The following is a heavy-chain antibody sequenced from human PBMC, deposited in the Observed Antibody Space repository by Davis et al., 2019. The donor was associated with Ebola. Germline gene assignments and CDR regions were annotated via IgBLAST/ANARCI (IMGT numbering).Heavy chain of an antibody. J-gene: IGHJ6*04. CDR3: ARQKGYCSSTSCYNYYYGMDV. V-gene: IGHV4-34*01. CDR2: INHSGST. Sequence: SETLSLTCAVYGGSFSGYYWSWIRQPPGKGLEWIGEINHSGSTNYNPSLKSRFTISVEPSKNQFSLKLSSVTAADTAVYYCARQKGYCSSTSCYNYYYGMDVWGKGTTVTVSS. D-gene: IGHD2-2*02. CDR1: GGSFSGYY.